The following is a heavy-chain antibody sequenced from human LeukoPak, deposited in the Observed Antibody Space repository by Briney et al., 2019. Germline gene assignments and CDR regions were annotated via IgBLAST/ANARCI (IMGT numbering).Heavy chain of an antibody. CDR1: GFTFSSYW. CDR2: IKQDGSEK. J-gene: IGHJ3*02. CDR3: ARENGPSHITIFGVVIIGHDAFDI. D-gene: IGHD3-3*01. Sequence: PGGSLRLSCAASGFTFSSYWMSWVRQAPGKGLEWVANIKQDGSEKYYVDSVKGRFTISRDNAKNSLYLQMNSLRAEDTAVYYCARENGPSHITIFGVVIIGHDAFDIWGQGTMVTVSS. V-gene: IGHV3-7*01.